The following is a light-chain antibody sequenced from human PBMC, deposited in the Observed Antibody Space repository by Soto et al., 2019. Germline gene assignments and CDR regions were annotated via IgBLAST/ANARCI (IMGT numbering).Light chain of an antibody. J-gene: IGKJ1*01. V-gene: IGKV3-11*01. CDR3: QQRSTWPVT. CDR1: QSVSSY. Sequence: EIVLTQSPATLSLSPGERATLSCRASQSVSSYLAWYQQKPGQAPRLLIYDASSRATGIPAMFSGSGSGTEFTLTISSLEPEDFAVYYRQQRSTWPVTFGQGTRVEI. CDR2: DAS.